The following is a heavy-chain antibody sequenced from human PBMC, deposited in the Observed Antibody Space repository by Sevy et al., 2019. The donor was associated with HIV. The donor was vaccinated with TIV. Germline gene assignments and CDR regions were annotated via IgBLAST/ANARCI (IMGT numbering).Heavy chain of an antibody. CDR3: ARRAVTAEYFQY. V-gene: IGHV5-51*01. J-gene: IGHJ1*01. Sequence: GESLKISCKGSGYSFTTYWIGWLRQMPGKGLEWMGIIYPGDSDTRYSPSFQGQVTISADRSTTAYLQWSSLKASDTAIYFCARRAVTAEYFQYWGQGTPVTVSS. D-gene: IGHD2-21*02. CDR2: IYPGDSDT. CDR1: GYSFTTYW.